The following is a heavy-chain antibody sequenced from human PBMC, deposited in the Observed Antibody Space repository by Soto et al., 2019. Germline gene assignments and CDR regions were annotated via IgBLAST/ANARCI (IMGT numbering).Heavy chain of an antibody. Sequence: PSGTLSLTCAVYGVSCCAYHWSWIRRPPSKGEDGSEEFNHSENTHYNPSLKSRVTISVDTSKHQFSLKLSSVTAADTAVYYCARAAPRYCSGGSCYSGTDYWGQGTLVTVS. V-gene: IGHV4-34*01. J-gene: IGHJ4*02. CDR2: FNHSENT. D-gene: IGHD2-15*01. CDR3: ARAAPRYCSGGSCYSGTDY. CDR1: GVSCCAYH.